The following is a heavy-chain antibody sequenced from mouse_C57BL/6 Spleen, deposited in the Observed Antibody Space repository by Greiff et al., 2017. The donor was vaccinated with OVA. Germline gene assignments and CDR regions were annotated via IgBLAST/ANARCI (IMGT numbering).Heavy chain of an antibody. J-gene: IGHJ1*03. CDR2: SRNKANDYTT. Sequence: EVKVVESGGGLVQSGRSLRLSCATSGFTFSDFYMEWVRQAPGKGLEWIAASRNKANDYTTEYSASVKGRFIVSRDTSQSILYLQMNALRAEDTAIYYCARDAGYSNYVDWYFDVWGTGTTVTVSS. D-gene: IGHD2-5*01. CDR1: GFTFSDFY. V-gene: IGHV7-1*01. CDR3: ARDAGYSNYVDWYFDV.